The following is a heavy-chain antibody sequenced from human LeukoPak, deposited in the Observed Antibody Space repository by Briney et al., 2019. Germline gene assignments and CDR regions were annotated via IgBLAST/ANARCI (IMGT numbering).Heavy chain of an antibody. CDR1: GGSFSGYY. CDR2: INHSGST. CDR3: ASRQEAGYGNQPFDY. Sequence: SETLSLTCAVYGGSFSGYYWSWIRQPPGKGLEWIGEINHSGSTNYNPSLKSRVTISVDTSKNQFSLKLSSVTAADTAVYYCASRQEAGYGNQPFDYWGQEPWSPSPQ. J-gene: IGHJ4*01. V-gene: IGHV4-34*01. D-gene: IGHD5-12*01.